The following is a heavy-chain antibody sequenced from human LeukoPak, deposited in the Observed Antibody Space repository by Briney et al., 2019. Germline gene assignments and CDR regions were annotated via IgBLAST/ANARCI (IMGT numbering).Heavy chain of an antibody. CDR3: XKGYSSSSNWFDP. CDR2: ISGSGGST. Sequence: GGSLRLSCAASGFTFSSYAMSWVRQAPGKGLEWVSAISGSGGSTYYADSVKGRFTISRDNAKNTLYLQMNSLRAEDTAVYYXXKGYSSSSNWFDPWGQGTLVTVSS. D-gene: IGHD6-13*01. CDR1: GFTFSSYA. V-gene: IGHV3-23*01. J-gene: IGHJ5*02.